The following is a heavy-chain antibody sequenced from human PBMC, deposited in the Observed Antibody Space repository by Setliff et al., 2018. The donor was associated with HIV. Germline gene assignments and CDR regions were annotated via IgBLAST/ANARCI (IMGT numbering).Heavy chain of an antibody. CDR3: ARYLISTEPVVVITPLAFDM. D-gene: IGHD2-21*01. V-gene: IGHV1-69*13. Sequence: SVKVSCKASGGTFSTYAINWVRQAPGQGLEWMGGIIPIFGTRNYAQKFQGRVTISAAESTRTAYMELSSLRSEDTAVYYCARYLISTEPVVVITPLAFDMWGQGTMVTVSS. CDR1: GGTFSTYA. J-gene: IGHJ3*02. CDR2: IIPIFGTR.